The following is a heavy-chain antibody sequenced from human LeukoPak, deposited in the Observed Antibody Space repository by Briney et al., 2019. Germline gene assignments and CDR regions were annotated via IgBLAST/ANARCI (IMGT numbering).Heavy chain of an antibody. CDR1: GFTVSNNY. Sequence: GGSLRLSCAASGFTVSNNYMSWVRQAPGKGLAWVSVIYSGGDTYYADSVKGRFTISRDDSRNTLYLQMNSLRAEDTAVYYCAGGDFWSGSHSYSDYWGQGTLVTVSS. D-gene: IGHD3-3*01. CDR2: IYSGGDT. CDR3: AGGDFWSGSHSYSDY. V-gene: IGHV3-53*01. J-gene: IGHJ4*02.